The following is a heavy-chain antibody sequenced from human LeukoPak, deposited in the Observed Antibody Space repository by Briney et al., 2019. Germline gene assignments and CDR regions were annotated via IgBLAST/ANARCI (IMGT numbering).Heavy chain of an antibody. V-gene: IGHV1-18*01. J-gene: IGHJ4*02. CDR3: ARGGRHRYCSSTSCSDY. CDR1: GGTFSSYA. Sequence: ASVKVSCKASGGTFSSYAISWVRQAPGQGLEWMGWISAYNGNTNYAQKLQGRVTMTTDTSTSTAYMELRSLRSDDTAVYYCARGGRHRYCSSTSCSDYWGQGTLVTVSS. CDR2: ISAYNGNT. D-gene: IGHD2-2*01.